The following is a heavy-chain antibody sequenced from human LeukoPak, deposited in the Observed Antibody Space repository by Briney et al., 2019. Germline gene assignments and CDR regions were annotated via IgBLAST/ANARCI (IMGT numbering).Heavy chain of an antibody. J-gene: IGHJ4*02. CDR2: INPSGGST. D-gene: IGHD1-26*01. CDR3: ARGGFWWELLVAFDY. CDR1: GYTFTSYY. Sequence: ASVKVSCKASGYTFTSYYMHWVRQAPGQGLEWMGIINPSGGSTSYAQKFQGRVTMTRDMSTSTVYMELSSLRSEDTAVYYCARGGFWWELLVAFDYWGQGTLVTVFS. V-gene: IGHV1-46*01.